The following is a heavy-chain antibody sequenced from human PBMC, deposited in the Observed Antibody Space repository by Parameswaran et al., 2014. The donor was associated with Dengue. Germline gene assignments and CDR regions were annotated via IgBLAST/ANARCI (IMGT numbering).Heavy chain of an antibody. CDR3: ASSNADY. D-gene: IGHD4-11*01. Sequence: PREGLEWMGIIYPGDSDTRYSPSFQGQVTISADKSISTAYLQWSSLKASDTAMYYCASSNADYWGQGTLVTVSS. V-gene: IGHV5-51*01. CDR2: IYPGDSDT. J-gene: IGHJ4*02.